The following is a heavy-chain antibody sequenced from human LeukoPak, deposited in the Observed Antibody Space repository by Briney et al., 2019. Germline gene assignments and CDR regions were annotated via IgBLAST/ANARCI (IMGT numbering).Heavy chain of an antibody. V-gene: IGHV4-59*01. Sequence: SETLSLTCTVSGGSISSYYWSWIRQPPGKGLEWIGYIYYSGSTNYNPSLKSRVTISVDTSKNQFSLKPSSVTAADTAVYYCARDSPVVTAAGWGMDVWGQGTTVTVSS. D-gene: IGHD2-21*02. CDR3: ARDSPVVTAAGWGMDV. CDR1: GGSISSYY. CDR2: IYYSGST. J-gene: IGHJ6*02.